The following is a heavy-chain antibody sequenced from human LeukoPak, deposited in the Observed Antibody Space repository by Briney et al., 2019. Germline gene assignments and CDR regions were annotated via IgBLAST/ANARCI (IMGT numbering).Heavy chain of an antibody. J-gene: IGHJ4*02. CDR2: INHSGST. CDR3: ARGSMDFWSGYYKGGFDS. V-gene: IGHV4-34*01. Sequence: SETLSLTCAVYGGSFSGYYWSWIRQPPGKWREWNGEINHSGSTNYNPSLKSRVTISVDTSKNQFSLKLSSVTAADTAVYYCARGSMDFWSGYYKGGFDSWGQGTLVTVSS. D-gene: IGHD3-3*01. CDR1: GGSFSGYY.